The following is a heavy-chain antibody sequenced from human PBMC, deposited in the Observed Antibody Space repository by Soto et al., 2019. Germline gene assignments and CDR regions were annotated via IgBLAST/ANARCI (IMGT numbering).Heavy chain of an antibody. Sequence: PSETLSLTCTVSGGSISSYYWSWIRQPPGKGLEWIGYIYYSGSTNYNPSLKSRVSISVDTSKNQFSLKLSSVTAANMAEYYCARYSGLYSSSWYDVHDHGTDVWGQGSTVTVSS. J-gene: IGHJ6*02. CDR2: IYYSGST. D-gene: IGHD6-13*01. CDR1: GGSISSYY. CDR3: ARYSGLYSSSWYDVHDHGTDV. V-gene: IGHV4-59*01.